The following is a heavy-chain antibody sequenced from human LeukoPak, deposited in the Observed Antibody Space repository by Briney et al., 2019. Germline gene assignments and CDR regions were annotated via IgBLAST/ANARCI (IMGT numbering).Heavy chain of an antibody. CDR1: GFTFSTYA. CDR2: ITGSGGDT. CDR3: AKDETYC. J-gene: IGHJ4*02. V-gene: IGHV3-23*01. Sequence: PGGSLRLSCAASGFTFSTYAMNWVRQAPGKGLEWVSAITGSGGDTYYADSVKGRFTISRDNSKNTLSLQMNSLRAEDTAVYYCAKDETYCWGQGTLVTVSS.